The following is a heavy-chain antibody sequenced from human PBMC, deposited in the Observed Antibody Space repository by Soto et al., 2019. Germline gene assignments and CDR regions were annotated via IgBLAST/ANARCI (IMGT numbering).Heavy chain of an antibody. Sequence: EVRLLESGGGLAQPGGSVRLSCAASGFSFDEYAMTWVRQAAGKGLEWVSAISGSGDNTYYADSVKGRFTISRDNSKNTLYLQLNSLRAEDTAVYYCAKGYYSGYDLAYFDYWGQGTLVTVSS. CDR2: ISGSGDNT. CDR1: GFSFDEYA. D-gene: IGHD5-12*01. CDR3: AKGYYSGYDLAYFDY. V-gene: IGHV3-23*01. J-gene: IGHJ4*02.